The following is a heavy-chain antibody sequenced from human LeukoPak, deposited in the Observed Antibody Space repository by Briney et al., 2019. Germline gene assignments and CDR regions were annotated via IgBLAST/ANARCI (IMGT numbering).Heavy chain of an antibody. CDR2: IYYSGST. Sequence: SETLSLTCTVSGGSISSYYWSWIRQPPGKGLEWIGYIYYSGSTNYNPSLKSRVTISVDTSKNQFSLKLSSVTAADTAVYYCAREAAVVPAARDTFDIWGQGTMVTVSS. D-gene: IGHD2-2*01. CDR3: AREAAVVPAARDTFDI. J-gene: IGHJ3*02. V-gene: IGHV4-59*01. CDR1: GGSISSYY.